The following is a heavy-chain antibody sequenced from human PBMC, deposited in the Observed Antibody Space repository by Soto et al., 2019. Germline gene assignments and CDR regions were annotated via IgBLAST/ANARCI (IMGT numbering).Heavy chain of an antibody. V-gene: IGHV4-31*03. CDR2: IYYSGST. J-gene: IGHJ2*01. D-gene: IGHD4-17*01. CDR3: ARVLTTVVTPHWYFDL. Sequence: QVQLQESGPGLVKPSQTLSLTCTVSGGSISSGGYYWSWIRQHPGKGLEWIGYIYYSGSTYYNPSLKSRVTISVDTSKNQFSLKLSSVTAADTAVYYCARVLTTVVTPHWYFDLWGRGTLVTVSS. CDR1: GGSISSGGYY.